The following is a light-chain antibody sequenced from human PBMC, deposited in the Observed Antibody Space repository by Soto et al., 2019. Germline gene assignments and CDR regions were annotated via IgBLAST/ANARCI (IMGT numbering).Light chain of an antibody. J-gene: IGLJ1*01. V-gene: IGLV4-69*01. CDR2: LNSDGSH. CDR3: QTWGTGIRV. Sequence: QLVLTQSPSASASLGASVKLTCTLSSGHSSYAIAWHQQQPEKGPRYLMKLNSDGSHSTGDGIPDRFSGSSSGAERYLTISSLQSEDEADYCCQTWGTGIRVFGTGTKLTVL. CDR1: SGHSSYA.